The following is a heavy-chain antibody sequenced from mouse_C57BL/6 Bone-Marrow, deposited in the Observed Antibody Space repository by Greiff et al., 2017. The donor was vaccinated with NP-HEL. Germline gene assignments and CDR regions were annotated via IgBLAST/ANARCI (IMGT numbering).Heavy chain of an antibody. V-gene: IGHV5-4*01. CDR2: ISDGGSYT. CDR1: GFTFSSYA. CDR3: ARDAGGDGDY. J-gene: IGHJ2*01. D-gene: IGHD3-3*01. Sequence: EVKLVESGGGLVKPGGSLTLSCAASGFTFSSYAMSWVRQTPEKRLEWVATISDGGSYTYYPANVKGRFTITRDNAKNNRYLQMSHLKSEETAMYYCARDAGGDGDYWGKGTTLTVSS.